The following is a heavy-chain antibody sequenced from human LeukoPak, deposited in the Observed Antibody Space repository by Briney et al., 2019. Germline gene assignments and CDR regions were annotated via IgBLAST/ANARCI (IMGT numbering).Heavy chain of an antibody. J-gene: IGHJ4*02. CDR1: GCSFTSYW. Sequence: PGESLKISCKGSGCSFTSYWIGWVRQMPGKLLGWMGIIYPGDSATRYSPSFQRQVTISADKSISTAYLQWSSLTPSATAMYSRARNNQWAQQADCWGQGTLLSVSS. CDR2: IYPGDSAT. CDR3: ARNNQWAQQADC. V-gene: IGHV5-51*01. D-gene: IGHD6-13*01.